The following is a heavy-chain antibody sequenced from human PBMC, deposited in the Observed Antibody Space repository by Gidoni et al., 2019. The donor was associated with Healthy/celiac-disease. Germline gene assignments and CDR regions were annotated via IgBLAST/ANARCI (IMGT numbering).Heavy chain of an antibody. CDR3: AHGITNFDY. CDR2: IYWDDDK. CDR1: RFSLRTSGVG. V-gene: IGHV2-5*02. D-gene: IGHD3-10*01. J-gene: IGHJ4*02. Sequence: QITLQESGPTLVKPTHTLTLPCTFSRFSLRTSGVGVGWIRQPPGKALEWLALIYWDDDKRYSPSLKSRLTITKDTSKNQVVLTMTNMDPVDTATYYCAHGITNFDYWGQGTLVTVSS.